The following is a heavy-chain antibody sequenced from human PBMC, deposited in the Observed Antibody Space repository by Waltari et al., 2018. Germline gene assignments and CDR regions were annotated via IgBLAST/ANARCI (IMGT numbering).Heavy chain of an antibody. J-gene: IGHJ5*02. V-gene: IGHV4-39*07. CDR2: IYYSGST. Sequence: QLQLQESGPGLVKPSETLSLTCTVSGGSISSSSYYWGWIRQPPGNGLEWIGSIYYSGSTYYNPSLKSRVTISVDTSKNQFSLKLSSVTAADTAVYYCALAVGYCSSTSCPFRWFDPWGQGTLVTVSS. CDR1: GGSISSSSYY. D-gene: IGHD2-2*01. CDR3: ALAVGYCSSTSCPFRWFDP.